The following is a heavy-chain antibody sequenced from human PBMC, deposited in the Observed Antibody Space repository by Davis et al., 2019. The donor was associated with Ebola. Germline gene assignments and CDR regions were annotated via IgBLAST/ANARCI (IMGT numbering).Heavy chain of an antibody. CDR2: INAGNGNT. V-gene: IGHV1-3*01. D-gene: IGHD6-19*01. CDR1: GGTFSSYT. Sequence: ASVKVSCKASGGTFSSYTISWVRQAPGQGLEWMGWINAGNGNTKYSQKFQGRVTITRDTSASTAYMELSSLRSEDTAVYYCARDSSGWYYFDYWGQGTLVTVSS. J-gene: IGHJ4*02. CDR3: ARDSSGWYYFDY.